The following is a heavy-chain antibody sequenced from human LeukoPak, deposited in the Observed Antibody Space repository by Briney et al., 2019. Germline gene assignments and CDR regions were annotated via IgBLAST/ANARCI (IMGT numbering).Heavy chain of an antibody. CDR1: GFTFSDYY. Sequence: GGSLRLSCAASGFTFSDYYMSWIRQAPGKGLEWVSYISSSSSYTNYADSVKGRFTISRDNAKNSLYLQMNSLRAEDTAVYYCARFASIDYFDYWGQGTLVTVSS. CDR2: ISSSSSYT. V-gene: IGHV3-11*06. J-gene: IGHJ4*02. D-gene: IGHD5-12*01. CDR3: ARFASIDYFDY.